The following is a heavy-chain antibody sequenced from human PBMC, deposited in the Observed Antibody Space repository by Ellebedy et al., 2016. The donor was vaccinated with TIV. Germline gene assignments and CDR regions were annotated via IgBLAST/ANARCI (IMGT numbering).Heavy chain of an antibody. V-gene: IGHV4-38-2*02. CDR3: ASGYYDTLTGSTGGDFDS. D-gene: IGHD3-9*01. J-gene: IGHJ4*02. CDR1: NYSISSGSY. CDR2: IYHIGST. Sequence: SETLSLTCTVSNYSISSGSYWGWIRQPPGKGLEWTGSIYHIGSTYYNPSLKSRVTISVDTSTNQLYLKLSSVPAADTAVYYCASGYYDTLTGSTGGDFDSWGQGTLVTVSS.